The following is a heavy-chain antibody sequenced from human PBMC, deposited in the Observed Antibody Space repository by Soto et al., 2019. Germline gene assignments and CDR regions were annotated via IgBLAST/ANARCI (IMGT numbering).Heavy chain of an antibody. CDR3: ARGVYGDYLRHQYSFDD. D-gene: IGHD4-17*01. CDR2: ISYDGITK. J-gene: IGHJ4*02. CDR1: GFTFSTYA. Sequence: GGSLRLSCVASGFTFSTYAIHWVRQAPGKGLEWVALISYDGITKYFADSVKGRFTISRDNSNNTLYLQMNSLRAEDTAVYYCARGVYGDYLRHQYSFDDWGQGTLVTVSS. V-gene: IGHV3-30-3*01.